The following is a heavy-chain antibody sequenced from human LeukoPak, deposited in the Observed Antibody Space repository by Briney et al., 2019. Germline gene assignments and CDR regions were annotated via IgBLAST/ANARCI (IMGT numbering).Heavy chain of an antibody. CDR1: GFTLSTYA. V-gene: IGHV3-23*01. CDR3: ANPAGYFESSGYDVDY. CDR2: IVGSSGNT. J-gene: IGHJ4*02. D-gene: IGHD3-22*01. Sequence: GGSLRLSCAVSGFTLSTYAMTWVRQAPGKGLEWVSSIVGSSGNTYYADSVKGRFTISGDNSKNTLYLQMSSLRAEDTAVYYCANPAGYFESSGYDVDYWGQGTLVTVSS.